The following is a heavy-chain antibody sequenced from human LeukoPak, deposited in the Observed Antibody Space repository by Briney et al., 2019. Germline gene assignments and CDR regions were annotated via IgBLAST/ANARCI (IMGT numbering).Heavy chain of an antibody. Sequence: GGSLRLSCAASGFTVSSKHMSWVRQTPGKGLEWVSVIYSGGTTYYADSVKGRVTISRDNSKSTLYLQMNSLRVEDTAVYYCARGAITMVRAWEFDYWGQGTRVTVSS. J-gene: IGHJ4*02. CDR2: IYSGGTT. CDR3: ARGAITMVRAWEFDY. V-gene: IGHV3-66*01. D-gene: IGHD3-10*01. CDR1: GFTVSSKH.